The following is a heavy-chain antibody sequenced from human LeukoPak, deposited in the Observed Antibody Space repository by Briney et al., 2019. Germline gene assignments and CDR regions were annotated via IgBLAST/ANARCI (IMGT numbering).Heavy chain of an antibody. J-gene: IGHJ4*02. CDR3: ARQGYGGHSRGAADY. CDR2: ISANNGNR. CDR1: GYTFTGYY. V-gene: IGHV1-18*04. Sequence: ASVKVSCKASGYTFTGYYMHWVRQAPGQGLEWMGWISANNGNRNYAPKLQDRVSMTTDTSTSTAYMDLRSLRSDDTAVYYCARQGYGGHSRGAADYWGQGTLVTVSS. D-gene: IGHD4-23*01.